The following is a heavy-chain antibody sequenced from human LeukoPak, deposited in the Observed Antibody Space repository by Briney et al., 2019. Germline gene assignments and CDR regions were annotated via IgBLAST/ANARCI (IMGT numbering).Heavy chain of an antibody. J-gene: IGHJ3*02. CDR1: GGSISSYY. V-gene: IGHV4-59*08. CDR2: IYYSGST. CDR3: ASTTPGYCSGGSCYSSAFDI. Sequence: RASETLSLTCTVSGGSISSYYWSWIRRPPGKGLEWIGYIYYSGSTNYNPSLKSRVTISVDTSKNQFSLKLSSVTAADTAVYYCASTTPGYCSGGSCYSSAFDIWGQGTMVTVSS. D-gene: IGHD2-15*01.